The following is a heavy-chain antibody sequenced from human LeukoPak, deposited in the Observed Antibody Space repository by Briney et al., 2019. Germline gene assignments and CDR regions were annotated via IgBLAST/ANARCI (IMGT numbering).Heavy chain of an antibody. Sequence: GGSLRLXCAASGFTFDDYAMHWVRQAPGKGLEWVSGISWNSGSIGYADSVKGRFTISRDNAKNSLYLQMNSLRAEDMALYYCAKDTSSSWYAAYFDYWGQGTLVTVSS. D-gene: IGHD6-13*01. CDR3: AKDTSSSWYAAYFDY. J-gene: IGHJ4*02. V-gene: IGHV3-9*03. CDR2: ISWNSGSI. CDR1: GFTFDDYA.